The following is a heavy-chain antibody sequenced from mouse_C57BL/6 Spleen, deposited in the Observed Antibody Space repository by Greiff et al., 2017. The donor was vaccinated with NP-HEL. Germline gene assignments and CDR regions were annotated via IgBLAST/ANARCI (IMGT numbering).Heavy chain of an antibody. V-gene: IGHV1-15*01. CDR3: TRSGAY. CDR1: GYTFTDYE. CDR2: IDPETGGT. J-gene: IGHJ3*01. Sequence: ESGAELVRPGASVTLSCKASGYTFTDYEMHWVKQTPVHGLEWIGAIDPETGGTAYNQKFKGKAILTADKSSSTAYMELRSLTSEDSAVYYCTRSGAYWGQGTLVTVSA.